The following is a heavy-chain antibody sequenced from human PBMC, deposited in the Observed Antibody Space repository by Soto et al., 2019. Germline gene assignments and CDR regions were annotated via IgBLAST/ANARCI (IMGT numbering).Heavy chain of an antibody. CDR1: GYTFTGYY. V-gene: IGHV1-2*04. CDR3: AREMAVAGWYYYYGMDV. CDR2: INPNSGGT. D-gene: IGHD6-19*01. Sequence: ASVKVSCTASGYTFTGYYMHWVRQAPGQGLEWMGWINPNSGGTNYAQKFQGWVTMTRDTSIRTAYMELSRLRSDDTAVYYCAREMAVAGWYYYYGMDVWGQGTTVTVSS. J-gene: IGHJ6*02.